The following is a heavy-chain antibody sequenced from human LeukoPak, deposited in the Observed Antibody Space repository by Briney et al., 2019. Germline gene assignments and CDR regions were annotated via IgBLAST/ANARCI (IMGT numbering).Heavy chain of an antibody. CDR3: ARDRTGYSSSWYGMDV. Sequence: SETLSLTCTVSGGSISSYYWSWIRQPPGQGLEWIGYIYYSGSTKYNPSLKSRVTISVDTSKNQFSLKLSSVTAAGTAVYYCARDRTGYSSSWYGMDVWGKGTTVTVSS. J-gene: IGHJ6*04. D-gene: IGHD6-13*01. CDR1: GGSISSYY. CDR2: IYYSGST. V-gene: IGHV4-59*01.